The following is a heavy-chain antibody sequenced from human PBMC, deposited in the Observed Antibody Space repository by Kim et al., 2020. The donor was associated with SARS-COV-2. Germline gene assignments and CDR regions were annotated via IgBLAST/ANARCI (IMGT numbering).Heavy chain of an antibody. J-gene: IGHJ5*02. CDR2: INHSGST. D-gene: IGHD6-13*01. V-gene: IGHV4-34*01. CDR1: GGSFSGYY. CDR3: ARGRYSSSWYGIRDWLDP. Sequence: SETLSLTCAVYGGSFSGYYWSWIRQPPGKGLEWIGEINHSGSTNYNPSLKSRVTISVDTSKNQFSLKLSSVTAADTAVYYCARGRYSSSWYGIRDWLDP.